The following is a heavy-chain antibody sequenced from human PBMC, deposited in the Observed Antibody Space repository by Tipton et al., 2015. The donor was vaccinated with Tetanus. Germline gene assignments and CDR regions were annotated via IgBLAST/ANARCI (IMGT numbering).Heavy chain of an antibody. V-gene: IGHV4-39*07. D-gene: IGHD6-19*01. CDR3: AILPKHWLAPRGAP. CDR2: IYYSGSS. J-gene: IGHJ5*02. Sequence: TLSLTCNVSGASMSSSSYYWDWIRQPPGKGLEWIGSIYYSGSSYYNPSLESRVTISVDTSKNQFSLNLTSVTAADTAMYYCAILPKHWLAPRGAPWGQGILVTVSS. CDR1: GASMSSSSYY.